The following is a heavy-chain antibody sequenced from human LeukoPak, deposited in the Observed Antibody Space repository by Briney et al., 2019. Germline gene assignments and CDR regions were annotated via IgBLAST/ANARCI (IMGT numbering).Heavy chain of an antibody. D-gene: IGHD6-6*01. V-gene: IGHV4-59*01. Sequence: PSETLSLTCTVSGGSISSYYWSWIRQPPGKGLEWIGYIYYSGSTNYNPSLKSRVTISVDTSKNQFSLKLSSVTAADTAVYYCARGGGSSSLYYYYYMDVWGKGTTVTVSS. CDR3: ARGGGSSSLYYYYYMDV. J-gene: IGHJ6*03. CDR2: IYYSGST. CDR1: GGSISSYY.